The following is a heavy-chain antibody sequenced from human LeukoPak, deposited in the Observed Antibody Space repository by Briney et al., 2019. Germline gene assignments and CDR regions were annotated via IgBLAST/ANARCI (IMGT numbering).Heavy chain of an antibody. CDR1: GGSFSGYY. V-gene: IGHV4-34*01. D-gene: IGHD5-24*01. CDR3: ATVEMATIYSYTFDY. J-gene: IGHJ4*02. Sequence: KPSETLSLTCAVYGGSFSGYYWSWIRQPPGKGLERIGEINHSGSTNYNPSLKSRVTISVDTSKNQFSLKLSSVTAADTAVYYCATVEMATIYSYTFDYWGQGTLVTVSS. CDR2: INHSGST.